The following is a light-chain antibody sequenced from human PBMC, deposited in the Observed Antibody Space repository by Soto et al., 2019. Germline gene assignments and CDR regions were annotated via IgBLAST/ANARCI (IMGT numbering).Light chain of an antibody. CDR3: QQCGSWPLT. J-gene: IGKJ4*01. CDR2: DAS. V-gene: IGKV3-11*01. Sequence: EILLTQSPATLSLSLGERATLSCRASQGVSSSLGWYQQKPGQAPRLLIYDASNRATGIPARFSGSGSGTDFTHSISSLEPEDFAVYYCQQCGSWPLTFGGGTKVEI. CDR1: QGVSSS.